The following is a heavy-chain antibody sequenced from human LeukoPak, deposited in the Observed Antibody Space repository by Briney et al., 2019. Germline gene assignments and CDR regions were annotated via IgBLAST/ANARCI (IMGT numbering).Heavy chain of an antibody. CDR3: ARRPPLQLRGIWDLFPFDI. J-gene: IGHJ3*02. Sequence: SETLSLTCTVSGGSISSGGYYWSWIRQQPGKGLEWIGYIYYSGSTYYNPSLKSRVTISVDTSKNQFSLKLSSVTAADTAVYYCARRPPLQLRGIWDLFPFDIWGQGTMVTVSS. CDR1: GGSISSGGYY. D-gene: IGHD5-24*01. V-gene: IGHV4-31*03. CDR2: IYYSGST.